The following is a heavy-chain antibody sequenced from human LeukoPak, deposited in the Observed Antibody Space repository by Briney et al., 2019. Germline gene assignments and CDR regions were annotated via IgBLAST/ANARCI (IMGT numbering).Heavy chain of an antibody. D-gene: IGHD5-18*01. Sequence: GSLRLSCAASGFTFSSYSMNWVRQAPGKGLEWVSSISTSDGTTYYADSVKGRFTISRDNSKNTLYLQMNSLRAEDAAIYYCAKGRTGFSYGYGIDYWGQGTLVTVSS. CDR1: GFTFSSYS. CDR3: AKGRTGFSYGYGIDY. V-gene: IGHV3-23*01. CDR2: ISTSDGTT. J-gene: IGHJ4*02.